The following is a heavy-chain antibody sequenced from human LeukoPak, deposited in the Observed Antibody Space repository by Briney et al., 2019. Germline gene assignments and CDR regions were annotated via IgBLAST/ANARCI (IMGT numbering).Heavy chain of an antibody. Sequence: ASVKVSCKASGYTFTSYYMHWVRQAPGHGLEWMGIINPSGGSTSYAQKFQGRVTMTRDTSTSTVYMELSSLRSEDTAVYYCARDRTLRWLTGLGAFDIWGQGTMVTVSS. CDR2: INPSGGST. D-gene: IGHD4-17*01. CDR1: GYTFTSYY. CDR3: ARDRTLRWLTGLGAFDI. J-gene: IGHJ3*02. V-gene: IGHV1-46*01.